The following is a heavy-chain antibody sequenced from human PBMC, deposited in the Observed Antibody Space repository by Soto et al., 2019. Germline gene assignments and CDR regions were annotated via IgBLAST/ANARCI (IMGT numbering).Heavy chain of an antibody. V-gene: IGHV1-69*12. Sequence: QVQLVQAGAEVKKPGSSVKVSCKASGGTFSSYAVSGLRQAPGQVLEWMGGIIPIFGTANYAQTFQGRVTITADESTSTAYMEPSSLTSEDTAVYYCAGRHPTHYYYGMHVAGQGTTVTVSS. CDR1: GGTFSSYA. J-gene: IGHJ6*02. CDR2: IIPIFGTA. CDR3: AGRHPTHYYYGMHV.